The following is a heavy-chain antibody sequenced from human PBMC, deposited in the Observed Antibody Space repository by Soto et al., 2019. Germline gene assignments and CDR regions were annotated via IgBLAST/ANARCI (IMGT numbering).Heavy chain of an antibody. V-gene: IGHV3-23*01. CDR3: AKVPSQYIWGSYLRYYDY. CDR1: GFTFSNYA. D-gene: IGHD3-16*02. CDR2: VSANSHSA. J-gene: IGHJ4*02. Sequence: EVQILESGGGLVQPGGSLRLSCAASGFTFSNYAMTWVRQAPGRGLEWVSAVSANSHSAYYADSVKDRFTISRDNSKNTLYLQMDSLRAEDTAVYYCAKVPSQYIWGSYLRYYDYWGQGTLVTVSS.